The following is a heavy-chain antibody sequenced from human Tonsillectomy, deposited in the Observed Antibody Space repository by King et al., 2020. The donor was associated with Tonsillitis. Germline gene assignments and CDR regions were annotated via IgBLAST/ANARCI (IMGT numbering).Heavy chain of an antibody. CDR3: AKLNHDYGDYGQLDY. Sequence: VQLVESGGGVVQPGRSLRLSCAASGFTFSSSGMHWVRQAPGKGLEWVAVISYDGSHKYYADSVKGRFTISRDNSKNTLYLQMNRLRAEDTAVYYCAKLNHDYGDYGQLDYRGTGTLATVST. J-gene: IGHJ4*02. CDR2: ISYDGSHK. CDR1: GFTFSSSG. V-gene: IGHV3-30*18. D-gene: IGHD4-17*01.